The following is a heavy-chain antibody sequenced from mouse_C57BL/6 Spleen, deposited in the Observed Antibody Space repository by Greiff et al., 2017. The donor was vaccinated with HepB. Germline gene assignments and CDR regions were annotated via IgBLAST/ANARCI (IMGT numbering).Heavy chain of an antibody. Sequence: EVKLVESGGGLVKPGGSLKLSCAASGFTFSDYGMHWVRQAPEKGLEWVAYISSGSSTIYYADTVKGRFTISRDNVKNTLFLQMTSLRSEDTAMYYCARGAADYFDYWGQGTTLTVSS. CDR3: ARGAADYFDY. V-gene: IGHV5-17*01. CDR1: GFTFSDYG. CDR2: ISSGSSTI. J-gene: IGHJ2*01.